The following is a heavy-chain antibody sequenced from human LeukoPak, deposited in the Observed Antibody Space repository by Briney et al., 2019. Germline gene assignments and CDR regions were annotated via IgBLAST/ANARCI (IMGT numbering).Heavy chain of an antibody. CDR3: ASKAMTTVTTDSS. CDR1: GGSFSGYY. Sequence: SETLSLTCAVYGGSFSGYYWSWLRQPPGKGLEWIGGINHSGSTNYNPSLKSRVTISVDTSKNQFSLKLSSVTAADTAVYYCASKAMTTVTTDSSWGQGTLVTVSS. D-gene: IGHD4-11*01. V-gene: IGHV4-34*01. CDR2: INHSGST. J-gene: IGHJ4*02.